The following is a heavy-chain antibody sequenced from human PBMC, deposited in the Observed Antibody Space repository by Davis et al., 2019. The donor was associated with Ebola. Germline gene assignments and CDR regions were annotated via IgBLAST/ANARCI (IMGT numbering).Heavy chain of an antibody. CDR1: GYTFTSYG. J-gene: IGHJ6*04. CDR2: ISAYNGNT. CDR3: AREEITIFGVVTPTGYYYYYYGMDV. Sequence: ASVKVSCKASGYTFTSYGISWVRQAPGQGLEWMGWISAYNGNTNYAQKLQGRVTMTTDTSTSTAYMELRSLRSDDTAVYYCAREEITIFGVVTPTGYYYYYYGMDVWGKGTTVTVSS. V-gene: IGHV1-18*04. D-gene: IGHD3-3*01.